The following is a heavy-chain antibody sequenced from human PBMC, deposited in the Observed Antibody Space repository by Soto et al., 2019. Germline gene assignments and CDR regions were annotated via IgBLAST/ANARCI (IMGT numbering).Heavy chain of an antibody. CDR2: IYYSGST. CDR3: ARAHCGGDCYTSYNWFDP. J-gene: IGHJ5*02. Sequence: SETLSLTCTVSGGSISSSSYYWGWIRQPPGKGLEWIGSIYYSGSTYYNPSLKSRVTISVDTSKNQFSLKLSSVTAADTAVYYCARAHCGGDCYTSYNWFDPWGQGTLVTVSS. CDR1: GGSISSSSYY. D-gene: IGHD2-21*02. V-gene: IGHV4-39*07.